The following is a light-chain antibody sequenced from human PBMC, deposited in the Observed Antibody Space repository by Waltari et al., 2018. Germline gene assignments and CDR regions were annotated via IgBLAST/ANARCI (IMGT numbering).Light chain of an antibody. CDR1: RSDIGYYNF. Sequence: QSGLTQPASVSGSPGQSITISCTGTRSDIGYYNFVSWYQQHPGKAPKLVIFDGSRWPSGVSHRFSGSKSGNMASLTISGLQAEDEAAYYCASYTSANTVLFGGGTKVTVL. J-gene: IGLJ2*01. CDR2: DGS. V-gene: IGLV2-14*03. CDR3: ASYTSANTVL.